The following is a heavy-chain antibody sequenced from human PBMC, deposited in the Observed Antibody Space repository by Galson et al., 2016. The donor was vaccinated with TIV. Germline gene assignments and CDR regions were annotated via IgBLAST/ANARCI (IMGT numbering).Heavy chain of an antibody. CDR1: GGIFRSYA. V-gene: IGHV1-69*13. CDR2: TIAIFGIP. D-gene: IGHD3-3*01. CDR3: ARGSSYYSNYLDV. J-gene: IGHJ6*03. Sequence: SVKVSCKASGGIFRSYAISWVRQAPGQGLEWMGGTIAIFGIPNYAQKFQGRVTITADESTTTVYMELSSLRSDDTAVYYCARGSSYYSNYLDVWGKGTTVTVSS.